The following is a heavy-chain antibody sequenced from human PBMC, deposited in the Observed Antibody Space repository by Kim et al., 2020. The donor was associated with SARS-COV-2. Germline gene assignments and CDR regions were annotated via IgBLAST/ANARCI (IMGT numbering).Heavy chain of an antibody. CDR2: ISSDGSSI. CDR3: ARGGASGSYSVVNYGLDV. Sequence: GGSLRLSCAASGFTFSGYWMHWVRQAPGKGLVWVSRISSDGSSINYADFVKGRFTISRDNAKNTLYVQMNSLRVEDTAVYYCARGGASGSYSVVNYGLDVWGQVTTVTVS. V-gene: IGHV3-74*01. CDR1: GFTFSGYW. D-gene: IGHD3-10*01. J-gene: IGHJ6*02.